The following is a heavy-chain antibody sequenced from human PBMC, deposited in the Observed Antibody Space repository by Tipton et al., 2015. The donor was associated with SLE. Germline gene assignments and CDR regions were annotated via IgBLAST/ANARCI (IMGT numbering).Heavy chain of an antibody. CDR3: ARHRGDFDY. D-gene: IGHD3-16*01. V-gene: IGHV4-59*11. CDR1: GGSISGHY. Sequence: GLVKPSETLSLTCTVSGGSISGHYWSWIRQSPVKGLEWIGYIYSSGSTHYNPSLRSRATISVDASKNQFSLKLTSVSAADTAVYYCARHRGDFDYWGHGTLVTVSS. J-gene: IGHJ4*01. CDR2: IYSSGST.